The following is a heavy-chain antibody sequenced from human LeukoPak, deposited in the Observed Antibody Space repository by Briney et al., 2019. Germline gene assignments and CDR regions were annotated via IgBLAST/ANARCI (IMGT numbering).Heavy chain of an antibody. CDR2: IYYSGST. CDR1: GGSISSSSYY. D-gene: IGHD3-10*01. J-gene: IGHJ4*02. Sequence: SETLSLTCTVSGGSISSSSYYWGWIRQPPGKGLEWIGSIYYSGSTYYNPSLKSRVTISVDTSKNQFSLKLSSVTAADTAVYYCGRQYKRFGKLLSYWGQGTLVTVSS. CDR3: GRQYKRFGKLLSY. V-gene: IGHV4-39*07.